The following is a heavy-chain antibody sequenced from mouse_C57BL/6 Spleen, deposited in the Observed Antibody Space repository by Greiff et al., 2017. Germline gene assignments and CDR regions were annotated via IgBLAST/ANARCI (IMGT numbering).Heavy chain of an antibody. J-gene: IGHJ4*01. CDR2: INPSTGGT. D-gene: IGHD1-1*01. V-gene: IGHV1-42*01. CDR3: ARERYGSSYGYAMDY. CDR1: GYSFTGYY. Sequence: EVQLQQSGPELVKPGASVKISCKASGYSFTGYYMNWVKQSPETSLEWIGEINPSTGGTTYNQKFKAKATLTVDKSSSTAYMQLKSLTSEDSAVYYCARERYGSSYGYAMDYWGQGTSVTVSS.